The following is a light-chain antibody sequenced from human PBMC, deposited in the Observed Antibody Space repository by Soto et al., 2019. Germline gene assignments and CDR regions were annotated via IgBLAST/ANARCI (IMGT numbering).Light chain of an antibody. CDR3: CSYAGSYTLV. Sequence: QSALTQPRSVSGSPGQSVTISCTGTSSDVGRYNYVSWYQQHPGKAPKLIIYDVTKRPSGVPDRFSGSKSGNTASLTISGLQAEDEADYYCCSYAGSYTLVFGTGTKLTVL. CDR2: DVT. V-gene: IGLV2-11*01. J-gene: IGLJ1*01. CDR1: SSDVGRYNY.